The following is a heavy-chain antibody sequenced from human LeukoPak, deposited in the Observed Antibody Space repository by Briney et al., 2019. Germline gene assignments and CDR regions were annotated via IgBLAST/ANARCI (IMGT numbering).Heavy chain of an antibody. D-gene: IGHD5-18*01. V-gene: IGHV1-18*01. J-gene: IGHJ4*02. Sequence: GASVKVSCKASGYTFTSYGISWVRQAPGQGLEWMGWISAYNGNTNYAQKLQGRVTMTTDTSTSTAYMELRSLRSDDTAVYYCALYGVDTAMVSPFDYWGQGTLVTVSS. CDR2: ISAYNGNT. CDR1: GYTFTSYG. CDR3: ALYGVDTAMVSPFDY.